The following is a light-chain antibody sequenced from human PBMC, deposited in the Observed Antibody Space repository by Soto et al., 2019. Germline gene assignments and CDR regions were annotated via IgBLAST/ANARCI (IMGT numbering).Light chain of an antibody. J-gene: IGKJ2*01. V-gene: IGKV3-15*01. CDR2: GAS. CDR1: QSVSSN. Sequence: EIVMTQSPATLSVSPGERATLSCRASQSVSSNLAWYEQKPGQAPRLLIYGASTRATGIPARFSGSGSGTEFTLTISSLQYEDIAGYYCQQYNNWPPYTFGQGTQLEIK. CDR3: QQYNNWPPYT.